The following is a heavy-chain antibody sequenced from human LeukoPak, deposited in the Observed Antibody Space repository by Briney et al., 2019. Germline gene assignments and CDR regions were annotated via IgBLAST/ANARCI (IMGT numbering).Heavy chain of an antibody. CDR2: IKQDGSEK. D-gene: IGHD5-18*01. CDR1: GFTFSSYW. V-gene: IGHV3-7*01. J-gene: IGHJ4*02. Sequence: GGSLRLSCAASGFTFSSYWMSWVRQAPGKGLEWVANIKQDGSEKYYVDSVKGRFTISRDNAKNSLYLQMNSLRAEDTAVYYCARGLEIGYSYGFDYWGQGTLVTVSS. CDR3: ARGLEIGYSYGFDY.